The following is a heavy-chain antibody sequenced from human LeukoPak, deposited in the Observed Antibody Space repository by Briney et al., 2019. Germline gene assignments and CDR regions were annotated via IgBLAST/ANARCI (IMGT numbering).Heavy chain of an antibody. D-gene: IGHD6-19*01. V-gene: IGHV4-34*01. Sequence: PSDTLSLTCAVYGDSFSGYYWSWIRQPPGKGLEWIGGINHSGSTKYNPSLKCRVTISIDTSKYQCSLKLTSVTAGDTAVYYCARVGYSSGWYADYWGQGTLVTVSS. CDR1: GDSFSGYY. CDR2: INHSGST. J-gene: IGHJ4*02. CDR3: ARVGYSSGWYADY.